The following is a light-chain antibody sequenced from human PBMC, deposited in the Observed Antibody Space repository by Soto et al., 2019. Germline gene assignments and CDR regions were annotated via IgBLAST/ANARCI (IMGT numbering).Light chain of an antibody. CDR3: AAWDDSLGVFYV. Sequence: QSVLTQPPSASGTPGQRGTISCSASSSNIGSNYVYWYQQLPGTAPKLLIYRNNQRPSGVPDRFSGSKSGTSASLAISGLRYEDEGDYYCAAWDDSLGVFYVFGTGTKVTVL. J-gene: IGLJ1*01. V-gene: IGLV1-47*01. CDR2: RNN. CDR1: SSNIGSNY.